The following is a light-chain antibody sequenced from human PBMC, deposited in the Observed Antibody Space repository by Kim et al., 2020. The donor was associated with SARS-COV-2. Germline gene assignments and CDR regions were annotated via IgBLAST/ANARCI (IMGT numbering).Light chain of an antibody. V-gene: IGLV1-47*01. Sequence: RVTSACSGSSSNIGSNYVYWYQQLPGTAPKLLIYRNNQRPSGVPDRFSGSKSGTSASLAISGLRSEDEADYYCAAWDDSLSGSWVFGGGTQLTVL. J-gene: IGLJ3*02. CDR1: SSNIGSNY. CDR2: RNN. CDR3: AAWDDSLSGSWV.